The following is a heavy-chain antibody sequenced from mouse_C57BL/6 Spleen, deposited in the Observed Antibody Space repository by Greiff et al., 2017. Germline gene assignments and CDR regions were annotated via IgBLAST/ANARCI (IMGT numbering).Heavy chain of an antibody. CDR3: ARGGVCYYTWFAY. V-gene: IGHV2-2*01. J-gene: IGHJ3*01. CDR1: GFSLTSYG. Sequence: VQLLESGPGLVQPSQSLSITCTASGFSLTSYGVYWVRQSPGKGLEWLGVIWSGGSTDYNAAFISNLSISKTNSKSHVFFKMNSLQADATAIYYCARGGVCYYTWFAYWGQGTLVTVSA. CDR2: IWSGGST. D-gene: IGHD1-1*01.